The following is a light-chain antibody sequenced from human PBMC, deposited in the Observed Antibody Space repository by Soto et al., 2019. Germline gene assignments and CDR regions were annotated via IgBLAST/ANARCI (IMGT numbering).Light chain of an antibody. Sequence: QSVLTQPPSASGTPGQRVTISCSGSRSNIGTNTVNWYAQLPGTSPKLVIYTNTQRPPGVPDGFSGSKSGTSASLAISGLQSEDEADYYCAAWDDSLDGPVFGGGTKLTVL. V-gene: IGLV1-44*01. CDR2: TNT. CDR1: RSNIGTNT. J-gene: IGLJ2*01. CDR3: AAWDDSLDGPV.